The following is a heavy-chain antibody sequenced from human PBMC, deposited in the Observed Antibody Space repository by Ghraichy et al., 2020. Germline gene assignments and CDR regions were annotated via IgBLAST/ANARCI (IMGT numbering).Heavy chain of an antibody. J-gene: IGHJ5*02. D-gene: IGHD2-2*01. V-gene: IGHV3-7*01. CDR3: ARADTDQYCSSTSCGENWFDP. CDR2: IKQDGSEK. Sequence: GGSLRLSCAASGFTFSSYWMSWVRQAPGKGLEWVANIKQDGSEKYYVDSVKGRFTISRDNAKNSLYLQMNSLRAEDTAVYYCARADTDQYCSSTSCGENWFDPWGQGTLVTVSS. CDR1: GFTFSSYW.